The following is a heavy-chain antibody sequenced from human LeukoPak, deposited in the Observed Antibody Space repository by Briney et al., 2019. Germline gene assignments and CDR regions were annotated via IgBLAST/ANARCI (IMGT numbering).Heavy chain of an antibody. V-gene: IGHV3-48*01. CDR2: ISSGGSTI. D-gene: IGHD1-20*01. CDR1: GFIFDSYS. CDR3: AKDDDPQNRYNWNYPDY. J-gene: IGHJ4*02. Sequence: PGGSLTLSCAASGFIFDSYSMNWVRQAPGKGLEWVSYISSGGSTINYADSVKGRFAISRDNAKNSLYLQMNSLRAEDTAVYYCAKDDDPQNRYNWNYPDYWGQGTLVTVSS.